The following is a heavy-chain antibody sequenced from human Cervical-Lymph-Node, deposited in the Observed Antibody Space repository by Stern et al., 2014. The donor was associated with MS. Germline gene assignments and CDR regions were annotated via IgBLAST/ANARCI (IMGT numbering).Heavy chain of an antibody. CDR2: IGTAGNP. Sequence: EVQLVESGGGLVQPGGSLRLSCAASGFTFSSYDMHWVRQATGKGLEWVSAIGTAGNPYYPGSVKARFPISRKNDKTSLYRQMSGLRAGDPAVYYCARVRRESGLTVGGQGTSVPFPS. CDR3: ARVRRESGLTV. D-gene: IGHD3-9*01. CDR1: GFTFSSYD. V-gene: IGHV3-13*05. J-gene: IGHJ6*02.